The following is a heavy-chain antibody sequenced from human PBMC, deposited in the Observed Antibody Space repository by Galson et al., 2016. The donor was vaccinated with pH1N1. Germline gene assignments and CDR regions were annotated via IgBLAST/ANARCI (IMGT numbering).Heavy chain of an antibody. CDR1: ASSFTSYW. CDR2: INPRDSYT. D-gene: IGHD5-24*01. Sequence: QSGAEVTEPGESLTISCKGSASSFTSYWISWVRQMPGKGLEWMGRINPRDSYTDYSPSFQGHDTISTDESISTADLKWSTLKASDTAIYYCSTWPGPDYWGQATMFIVS. CDR3: STWPGPDY. J-gene: IGHJ4*02. V-gene: IGHV5-10-1*01.